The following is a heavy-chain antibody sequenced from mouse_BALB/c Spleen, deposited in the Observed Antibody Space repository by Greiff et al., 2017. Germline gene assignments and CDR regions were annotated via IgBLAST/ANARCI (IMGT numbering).Heavy chain of an antibody. Sequence: EVHLVESGPGLVKPSQSLSLTCTVTGYSITSDYAWNWIRQFPGNKLEWMGYISYSGSTSYNPSLKSRISITRDTSKNQFFLQLNSVTTEDTATYYCASSDYGSSYSYFDYWGQGTTLTVSS. CDR1: GYSITSDYA. CDR2: ISYSGST. V-gene: IGHV3-2*02. CDR3: ASSDYGSSYSYFDY. J-gene: IGHJ2*01. D-gene: IGHD1-1*01.